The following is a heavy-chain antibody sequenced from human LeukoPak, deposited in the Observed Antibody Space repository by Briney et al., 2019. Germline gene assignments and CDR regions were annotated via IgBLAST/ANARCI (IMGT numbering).Heavy chain of an antibody. CDR1: GGSISTGNW. J-gene: IGHJ6*02. V-gene: IGHV4-4*02. CDR3: ARDNVGEQLAPSYYYRMDV. D-gene: IGHD6-13*01. CDR2: IYHSGST. Sequence: SETLSLTCTVSGGSISTGNWWSCVRQPPGKRLEWSGEIYHSGSTNHNPSLKSRVTISVDKSKNQFSLKLSSVTAADTAVHYCARDNVGEQLAPSYYYRMDVWGQGTTVTVSS.